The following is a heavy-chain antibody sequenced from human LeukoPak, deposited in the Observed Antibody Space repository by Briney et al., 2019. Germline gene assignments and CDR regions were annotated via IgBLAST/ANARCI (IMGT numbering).Heavy chain of an antibody. CDR2: IIPIFGTA. D-gene: IGHD3-10*01. CDR1: GGTFSSYA. V-gene: IGHV1-69*13. Sequence: ASVKVSCKASGGTFSSYAISWVRQAPGQGLEWMGGIIPIFGTANYAQKFQGRVTITADESTSTAYMELSSLRSEDTAVYYCARGWSRGVIFGYSDYWGQGTLVTVSS. CDR3: ARGWSRGVIFGYSDY. J-gene: IGHJ4*02.